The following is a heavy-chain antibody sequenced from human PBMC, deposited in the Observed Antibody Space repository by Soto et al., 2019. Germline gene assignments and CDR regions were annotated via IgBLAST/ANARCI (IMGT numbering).Heavy chain of an antibody. J-gene: IGHJ4*02. V-gene: IGHV3-48*02. CDR1: GFTFSSKG. CDR2: ISSSSGTM. CDR3: ARGELGGDY. Sequence: QLVESGGGLVQPGGSLRLSCAASGFTFSSKGMNWVRQAAGKGLEWVSYISSSSGTMYYADAVKGRFTISRDNAKNSLYLQMDSLRDEDTAVYYCARGELGGDYLGQGTLVTVSS. D-gene: IGHD7-27*01.